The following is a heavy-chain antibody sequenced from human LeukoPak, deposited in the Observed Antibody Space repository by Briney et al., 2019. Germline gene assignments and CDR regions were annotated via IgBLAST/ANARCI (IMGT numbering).Heavy chain of an antibody. V-gene: IGHV4-4*07. D-gene: IGHD1-1*01. CDR1: GGSINNYY. J-gene: IGHJ6*02. CDR3: ARQDVKDDALGMDV. CDR2: IYTSGST. Sequence: KPSETLSLTCTVSGGSINNYYWSWIRQPAGKGLEWIGRIYTSGSTNYNPSLKSRVTISVDTSKNQFSLKLSSVTAADTAVYYCARQDVKDDALGMDVWGQGTTVTVSS.